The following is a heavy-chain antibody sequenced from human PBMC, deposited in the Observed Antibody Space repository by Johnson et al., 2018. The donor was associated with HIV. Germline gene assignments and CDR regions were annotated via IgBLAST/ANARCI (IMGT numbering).Heavy chain of an antibody. D-gene: IGHD3-22*01. CDR3: TTDWDYYDSSGYYQRVPFDI. CDR2: IRYDGSNK. Sequence: VQLVESGGGLVQPGGSLRLSCAASGFTFSNAWMSWVRQAPGKGLEWVAFIRYDGSNKYYADSVKGRFTISRDNSKNTLYLQMNSLRAEDTAVYYCTTDWDYYDSSGYYQRVPFDIWGQGTMVTVSS. CDR1: GFTFSNAW. J-gene: IGHJ3*02. V-gene: IGHV3-30*02.